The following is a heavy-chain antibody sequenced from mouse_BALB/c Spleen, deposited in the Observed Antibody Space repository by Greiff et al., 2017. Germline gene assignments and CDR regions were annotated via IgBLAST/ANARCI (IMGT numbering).Heavy chain of an antibody. J-gene: IGHJ3*01. CDR2: IYPGSGST. V-gene: IGHV1S22*01. CDR1: GYTFTSYW. CDR3: TIYRYGLAY. Sequence: LQQPGSELVRPGASVKLSCKASGYTFTSYWMHWVKQRPGQGLEWIGNIYPGSGSTNYDEKFKSKATLTVDTSSSTAYMQLSSLTSEDSAVYYCTIYRYGLAYRGQGTLGTVSA. D-gene: IGHD2-14*01.